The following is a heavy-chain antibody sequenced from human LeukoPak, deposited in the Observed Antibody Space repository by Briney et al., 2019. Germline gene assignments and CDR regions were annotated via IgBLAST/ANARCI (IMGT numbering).Heavy chain of an antibody. D-gene: IGHD5-18*01. V-gene: IGHV4-39*07. CDR1: DGSISSRNSH. CDR3: ARRIDTAGGWFDP. CDR2: ISYSGRT. J-gene: IGHJ5*02. Sequence: NPSETLSLTCSVSDGSISSRNSHWGWIRQPPGKGLEWIGTISYSGRTFYTPSLKSRVTISVDTSKNQFSLELSSVTAADTAVYYCARRIDTAGGWFDPWGQGTLVTVSS.